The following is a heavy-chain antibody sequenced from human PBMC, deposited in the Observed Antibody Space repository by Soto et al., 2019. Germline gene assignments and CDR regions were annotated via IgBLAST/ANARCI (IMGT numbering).Heavy chain of an antibody. D-gene: IGHD2-2*01. CDR1: GFTFSSYA. CDR3: AKVIELNIVVVPAAPFDY. CDR2: ISGSGGST. V-gene: IGHV3-23*01. J-gene: IGHJ4*02. Sequence: GGSLRLSCAASGFTFSSYAMSWVRQAPGKGLEWVSAISGSGGSTYYADSVKGRFTISRDNSKNTLYLQMNSLRAEDTAVYYCAKVIELNIVVVPAAPFDYWGQGTLVTVSS.